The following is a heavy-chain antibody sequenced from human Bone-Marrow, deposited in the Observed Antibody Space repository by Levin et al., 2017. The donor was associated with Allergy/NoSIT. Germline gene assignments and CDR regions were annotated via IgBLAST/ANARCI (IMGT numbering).Heavy chain of an antibody. V-gene: IGHV4-61*09. J-gene: IGHJ4*02. CDR3: ARGDREQWFVGGLDY. CDR1: GGSIRSGTYY. D-gene: IGHD6-19*01. Sequence: PSETLSLTCSVSGGSIRSGTYYWTWIRQPAGKGLDYIGHLYTTGGTFYNPSLKSRVTISVDTSKNQLSLSLTSVTAADTAVYYCARGDREQWFVGGLDYWGQGILVTVSS. CDR2: LYTTGGT.